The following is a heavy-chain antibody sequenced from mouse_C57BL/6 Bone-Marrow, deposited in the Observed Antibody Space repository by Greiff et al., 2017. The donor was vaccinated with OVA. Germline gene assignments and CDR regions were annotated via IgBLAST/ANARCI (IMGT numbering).Heavy chain of an antibody. D-gene: IGHD1-3*01. V-gene: IGHV3-6*01. CDR1: GYSITSGYY. CDR2: ISYDGSN. Sequence: EVQLQESGPGLVKPSQSLSLTCSVTGYSITSGYYWNWIRQFPGNKLEWMGYISYDGSNNYNPSLKNRISITRDTSKNQFFLKLNSVTTEDTATYYCARSKGGFAYWGQGTLVTVSA. J-gene: IGHJ3*01. CDR3: ARSKGGFAY.